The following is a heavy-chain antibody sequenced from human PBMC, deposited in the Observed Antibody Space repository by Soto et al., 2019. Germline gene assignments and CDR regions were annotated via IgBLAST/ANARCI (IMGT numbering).Heavy chain of an antibody. J-gene: IGHJ3*02. D-gene: IGHD6-13*01. CDR3: AKDPVRAGLNSDAFDI. CDR1: GFTFSSYA. CDR2: ISGSVGST. V-gene: IGHV3-23*01. Sequence: GGSLRLSCAASGFTFSSYAMSWVRQAPGKGQEWVSAISGSVGSTYYADSVKGRFTISRDNSKNTLYLQMNSLRAEDTAVYYCAKDPVRAGLNSDAFDIWGQGTMVTVSS.